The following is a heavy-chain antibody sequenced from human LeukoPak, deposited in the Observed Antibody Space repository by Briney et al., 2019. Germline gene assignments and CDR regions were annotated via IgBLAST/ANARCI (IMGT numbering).Heavy chain of an antibody. CDR3: ARTTNLDY. CDR2: ISGTGAGT. J-gene: IGHJ4*02. D-gene: IGHD4-17*01. Sequence: PGGSLRLSCAASGFTFTNFVMNWVRQSPGKGLEWVSTISGTGAGTYYADSVKGRFTISRDNSKNTLYLQMNSLRAEDTAVYYCARTTNLDYWGQGTLVTVSS. CDR1: GFTFTNFV. V-gene: IGHV3-23*01.